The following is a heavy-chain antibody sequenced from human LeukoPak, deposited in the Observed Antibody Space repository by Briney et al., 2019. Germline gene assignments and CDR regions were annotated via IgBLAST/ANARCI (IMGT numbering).Heavy chain of an antibody. V-gene: IGHV4-39*01. CDR2: FCYSGST. CDR3: AGLIRPGWFDP. CDR1: GGSIISNTYC. Sequence: PSETLSLTCTVSGGSIISNTYCWGWIRQPPGKGPEWIGSFCYSGSTYSNPSLKSRVTISVDTSKYQFSLKLSSVTAADTAVYYCAGLIRPGWFDPWGQGTLVTVSS. D-gene: IGHD1-14*01. J-gene: IGHJ5*02.